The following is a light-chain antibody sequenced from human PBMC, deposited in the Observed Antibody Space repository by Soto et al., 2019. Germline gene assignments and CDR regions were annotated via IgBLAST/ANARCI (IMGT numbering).Light chain of an antibody. CDR3: QQYNSPWT. Sequence: DIQMTQSPSTLSASVGDRVTITCRASQSISSWLAWYQQKPGKAPKLLIYDASSLESGVPSRFSGSGSVTEFTLTISSLQPDDFATYYCQQYNSPWTFGHGTKVEIK. V-gene: IGKV1-5*01. CDR2: DAS. J-gene: IGKJ1*01. CDR1: QSISSW.